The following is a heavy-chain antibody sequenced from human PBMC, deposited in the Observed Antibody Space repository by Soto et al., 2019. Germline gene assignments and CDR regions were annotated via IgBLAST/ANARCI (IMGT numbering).Heavy chain of an antibody. CDR1: GFTFNNND. CDR3: ARDRSYTWSFDY. D-gene: IGHD1-26*01. J-gene: IGHJ4*02. CDR2: ISYDGRNK. Sequence: PGGSLSLSCAASGFTFNNNDMHWVRQAPGKGLEWVAVISYDGRNKYYGDTVKGRFTISRDNSKNTLYLQMNSLRGEDTAVYYCARDRSYTWSFDYWGQGTLVTVSS. V-gene: IGHV3-30*03.